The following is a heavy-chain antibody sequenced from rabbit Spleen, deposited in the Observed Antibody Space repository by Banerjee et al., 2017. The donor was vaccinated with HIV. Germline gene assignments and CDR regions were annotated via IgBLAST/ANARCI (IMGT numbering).Heavy chain of an antibody. CDR2: IELGGSGFT. D-gene: IGHD1-1*01. J-gene: IGHJ6*01. CDR1: GFSFSSSYH. Sequence: QSLEESGGGLVKPGASLTLTCTASGFSFSSSYHMCWVRQAPGKGLEWIACIELGGSGFTYFASWAKGRFTISKTSSTTVTLHMTSLTAADTATYFCARDTSSSFSSYGMDLWGPGTLVTVS. V-gene: IGHV1S40*01. CDR3: ARDTSSSFSSYGMDL.